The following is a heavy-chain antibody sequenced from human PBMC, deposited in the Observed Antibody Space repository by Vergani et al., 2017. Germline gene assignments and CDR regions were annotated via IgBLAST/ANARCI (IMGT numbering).Heavy chain of an antibody. V-gene: IGHV4-39*07. Sequence: QLQLQESGPGLVKPSETLSLTCTVSGGSISSSSYYWGWIRQPPGKGLEWIGSIYYSGSTYYNPSLKSRVTISVDRSKNQFSLKLSSVTAADTAVYYCARVMWGYCSGGSCYSGPFDYWGQGILVTVSS. J-gene: IGHJ4*02. D-gene: IGHD2-15*01. CDR1: GGSISSSSYY. CDR2: IYYSGST. CDR3: ARVMWGYCSGGSCYSGPFDY.